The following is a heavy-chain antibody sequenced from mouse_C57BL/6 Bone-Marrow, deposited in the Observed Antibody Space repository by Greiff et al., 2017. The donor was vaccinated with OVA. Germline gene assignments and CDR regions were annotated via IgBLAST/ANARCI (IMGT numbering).Heavy chain of an antibody. J-gene: IGHJ2*01. D-gene: IGHD3-2*02. Sequence: EVQLVESGAELVRPGASVKLSCTASGFNIKDDYMHWVKQRPEQGLEWIGWIDPENGDTEYASKFQGKATITADTSSNTAYLQLSSLTSEDTAVYYCTETAQATDYWGQGTTLTVSS. CDR2: IDPENGDT. V-gene: IGHV14-4*01. CDR3: TETAQATDY. CDR1: GFNIKDDY.